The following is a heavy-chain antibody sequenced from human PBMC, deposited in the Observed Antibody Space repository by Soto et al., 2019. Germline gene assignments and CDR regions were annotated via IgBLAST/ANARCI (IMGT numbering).Heavy chain of an antibody. J-gene: IGHJ4*02. Sequence: SETLSLTCTVSGGSISSYYWSWIRQPPGKGLEWIGYIYYSGSTNYNPSLKSRVTISVDTSKDRFSLKLSSVTAADTAVYYCAREAYYYDSSGYYHKGVFDYWGQGTLVTVS. D-gene: IGHD3-22*01. CDR1: GGSISSYY. CDR2: IYYSGST. CDR3: AREAYYYDSSGYYHKGVFDY. V-gene: IGHV4-59*01.